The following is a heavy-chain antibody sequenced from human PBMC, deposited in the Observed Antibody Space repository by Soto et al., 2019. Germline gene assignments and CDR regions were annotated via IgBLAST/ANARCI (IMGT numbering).Heavy chain of an antibody. J-gene: IGHJ6*02. D-gene: IGHD6-19*01. CDR2: IGTAGDT. Sequence: GGSLRLSCAASGFTFSSYDMHWVRQATGKGLEWVSAIGTAGDTYYPGSVKGRFTISRENAKNSLYLQMNSLRAEDTAVYYCAREIPGIAVAGTRLRAYYYYGMDVWGQGTTVTVSS. CDR3: AREIPGIAVAGTRLRAYYYYGMDV. CDR1: GFTFSSYD. V-gene: IGHV3-13*01.